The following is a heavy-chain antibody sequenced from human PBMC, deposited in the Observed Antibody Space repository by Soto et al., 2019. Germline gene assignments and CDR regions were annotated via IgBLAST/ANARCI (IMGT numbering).Heavy chain of an antibody. CDR3: AKEGWELPHFDY. J-gene: IGHJ4*02. CDR1: GFTFSSYG. Sequence: QVQLVESGGGVVQPGRSLRLSCAASGFTFSSYGMHWVRQAPGKGLEWVAVISYDGSNKYYADSVKGRFTISRDNSKNTLYLQMNSLRAEDTAVYYCAKEGWELPHFDYWGQGTLVTVSS. D-gene: IGHD1-26*01. CDR2: ISYDGSNK. V-gene: IGHV3-30*18.